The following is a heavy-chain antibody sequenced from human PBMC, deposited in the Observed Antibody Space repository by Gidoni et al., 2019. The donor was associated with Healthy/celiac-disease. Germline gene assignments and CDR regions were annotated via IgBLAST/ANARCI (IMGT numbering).Heavy chain of an antibody. CDR2: IIPIFGTA. J-gene: IGHJ6*02. D-gene: IGHD6-13*01. Sequence: QVQLVQSGAEVKKPGSSVKVSCKASGGTFSSYAISWVRQAPGQGLEWMGGIIPIFGTANYAQKFQGRVTITADESTSTAYMELSSLRSEDTAVYYCARGQQQLGRGPPYGMDVWGQGTTVTVSS. CDR3: ARGQQQLGRGPPYGMDV. V-gene: IGHV1-69*01. CDR1: GGTFSSYA.